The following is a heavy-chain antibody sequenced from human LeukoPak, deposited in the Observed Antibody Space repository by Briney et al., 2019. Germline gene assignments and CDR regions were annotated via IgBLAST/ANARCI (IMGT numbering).Heavy chain of an antibody. CDR3: ARDLLWFGELENYYYGMDV. CDR1: GGSISSDSYY. Sequence: SETLSLTCTVSGGSISSDSYYWSWIRQPAGKGLEWVGRIYTSGSTNYNPSLKSRVTISVDTSKNQFSLKLSSVTAADTAVYYCARDLLWFGELENYYYGMDVWGQGTTVTVSS. D-gene: IGHD3-10*01. J-gene: IGHJ6*02. CDR2: IYTSGST. V-gene: IGHV4-61*02.